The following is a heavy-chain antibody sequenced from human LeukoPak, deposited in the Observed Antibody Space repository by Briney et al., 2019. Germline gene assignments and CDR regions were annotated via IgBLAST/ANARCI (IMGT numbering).Heavy chain of an antibody. D-gene: IGHD3-10*01. J-gene: IGHJ4*02. Sequence: NASETLSLTCTVSGGSISSYYWSWIRQPPGKGLEGIGYIYYRGSTNYNPSLKSRVTISVDRSKNQFSLKLSSVTAADTAVYYCARASYGSGSYYFDYWGQGTLVTVSS. CDR3: ARASYGSGSYYFDY. CDR2: IYYRGST. CDR1: GGSISSYY. V-gene: IGHV4-59*12.